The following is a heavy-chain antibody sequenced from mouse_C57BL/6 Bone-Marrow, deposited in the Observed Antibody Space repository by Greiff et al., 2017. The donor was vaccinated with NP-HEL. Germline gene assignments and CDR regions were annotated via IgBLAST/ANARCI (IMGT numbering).Heavy chain of an antibody. J-gene: IGHJ3*01. CDR1: FVPFLPSF. CDR2: IRLKSDNYAT. Sequence: EVKVEESGGGLVQDGGTRKRAGGASFVPFLPSFLPFFLPSPSHCLYLVAQIRLKSDNYATHYAESVKGRFTISRDDSKSSVYLQMNNLRAEDTGIYYCTGEAYYYGSRGFAYWGQGTLVTVSA. CDR3: TGEAYYYGSRGFAY. V-gene: IGHV6-3*01. D-gene: IGHD1-1*01.